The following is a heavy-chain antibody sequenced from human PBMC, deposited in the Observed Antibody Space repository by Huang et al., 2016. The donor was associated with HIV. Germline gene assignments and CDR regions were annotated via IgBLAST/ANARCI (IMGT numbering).Heavy chain of an antibody. D-gene: IGHD4-17*01. Sequence: QVQLQESGPGLVKPSATLSLTCTVSGGSVSSGSYYWSWIRQPPGKGLEWIWYIYYSGSTNYNPVLKSRVTISVDTSKNQSSLKLSSVTAADTAVYYCARVDLLLGKYGDYEENAFDIWGQGTMVTVSS. J-gene: IGHJ3*02. CDR3: ARVDLLLGKYGDYEENAFDI. CDR1: GGSVSSGSYY. V-gene: IGHV4-61*01. CDR2: IYYSGST.